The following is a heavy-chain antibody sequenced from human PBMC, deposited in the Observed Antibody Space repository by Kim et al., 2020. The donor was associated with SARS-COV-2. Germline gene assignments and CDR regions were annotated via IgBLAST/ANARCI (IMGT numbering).Heavy chain of an antibody. CDR1: GGSISSGGYY. CDR3: ARDLPYYYDSSGYGAFDI. V-gene: IGHV4-31*03. J-gene: IGHJ3*02. D-gene: IGHD3-22*01. CDR2: IYYSGST. Sequence: SETLSLTCTVSGGSISSGGYYWSWIRQHPGKGLEWIGYIYYSGSTYYNPSLKSRVTISIDTSKNQFSLKLSSVTAADTAVYYCARDLPYYYDSSGYGAFDIWGQGTMVTVSS.